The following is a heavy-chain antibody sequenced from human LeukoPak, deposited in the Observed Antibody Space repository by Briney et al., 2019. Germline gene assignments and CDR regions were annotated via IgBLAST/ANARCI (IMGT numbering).Heavy chain of an antibody. CDR1: GFTLSTYW. J-gene: IGHJ5*02. CDR3: ARVKAAAGRPCWFDP. D-gene: IGHD6-13*01. V-gene: IGHV3-7*01. Sequence: GSLRLSCAASGFTLSTYWMSWVRQAPGKGLEWVANIKQDGSEKYYVDSVKGRFTISRDNAKNSLYLQMNSLRAEDTAVYYCARVKAAAGRPCWFDPWGQGTLVTVSS. CDR2: IKQDGSEK.